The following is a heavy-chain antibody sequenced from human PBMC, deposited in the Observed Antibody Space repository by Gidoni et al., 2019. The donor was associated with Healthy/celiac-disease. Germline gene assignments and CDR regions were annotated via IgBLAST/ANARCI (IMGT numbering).Heavy chain of an antibody. J-gene: IGHJ4*02. Sequence: EVQLVESGGGLVQPGGSLRLSCAASGFTVSSYLMSWVRQAPGKGLEWVANIKQDGSEEYYVGSVKGRFTISRDNAKNSLYLQMNSLRAEDTAVYYCARGTLRYFDYWGQGTLVTVSS. CDR3: ARGTLRYFDY. CDR2: IKQDGSEE. CDR1: GFTVSSYL. V-gene: IGHV3-7*04.